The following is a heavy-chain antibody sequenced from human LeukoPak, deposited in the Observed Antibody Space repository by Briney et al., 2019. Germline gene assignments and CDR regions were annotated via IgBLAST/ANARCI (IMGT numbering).Heavy chain of an antibody. D-gene: IGHD5-24*01. Sequence: PGGSLRLSCAASGFTFSNYGMHWVRQAPGKGLEWVAFIRYDGSNEYYADSVKGRFNIFRDNSKNTVYLQMNSLRTEDTAVYSCARDGNYLVPDGYWGQGSLVTVSS. V-gene: IGHV3-30*02. CDR2: IRYDGSNE. CDR1: GFTFSNYG. CDR3: ARDGNYLVPDGY. J-gene: IGHJ4*02.